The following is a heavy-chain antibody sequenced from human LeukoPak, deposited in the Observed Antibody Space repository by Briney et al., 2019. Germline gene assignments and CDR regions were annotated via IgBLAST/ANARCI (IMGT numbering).Heavy chain of an antibody. Sequence: SVKVSCKASGGTFSSYAISWVRQAPGQGLEWMGGIIPIFGTANYAQKFQGRVTITTDESTSTAYMELSSLRSEDTAVYYCARAVGTTVTTALFDYWGQGAMVGVCS. D-gene: IGHD4-17*01. CDR3: ARAVGTTVTTALFDY. V-gene: IGHV1-69*05. CDR1: GGTFSSYA. CDR2: IIPIFGTA. J-gene: IGHJ4*02.